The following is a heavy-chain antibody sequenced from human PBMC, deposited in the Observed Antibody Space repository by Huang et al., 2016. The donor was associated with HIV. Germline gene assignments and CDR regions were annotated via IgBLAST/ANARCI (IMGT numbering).Heavy chain of an antibody. CDR1: DYTFTKSG. Sequence: QVHLVQSGVDVKKTGASVKVSCKASDYTFTKSGVSWVRQAPGQGLEWMGGINTYNGNTNYTQKFQGRVTMTTDKSTNTAYMELGSLRYDDTAVYYCARDRVPAVRYYYGMDVWGQGTTVTVTS. CDR2: INTYNGNT. J-gene: IGHJ6*02. V-gene: IGHV1-18*01. CDR3: ARDRVPAVRYYYGMDV. D-gene: IGHD3-16*02.